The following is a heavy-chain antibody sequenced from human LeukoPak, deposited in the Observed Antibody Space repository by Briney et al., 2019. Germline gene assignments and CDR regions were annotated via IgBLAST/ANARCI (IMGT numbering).Heavy chain of an antibody. CDR1: GFTFDDYA. D-gene: IGHD3-10*02. CDR2: ISWNSGNI. Sequence: TGGSLRLSCIASGFTFDDYAMHWVRQAPGKGLEWVSGISWNSGNIGYADSVKGRFTISRDNAKNSLYLQMNSLRAEDTAVYYCAELGITMIGGVWGKGTTVTISS. J-gene: IGHJ6*04. V-gene: IGHV3-9*01. CDR3: AELGITMIGGV.